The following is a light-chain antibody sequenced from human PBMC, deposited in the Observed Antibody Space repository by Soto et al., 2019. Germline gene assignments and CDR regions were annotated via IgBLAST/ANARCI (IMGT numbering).Light chain of an antibody. J-gene: IGKJ1*01. CDR1: QTISSW. V-gene: IGKV1-5*01. CDR3: QQNSAYSRT. CDR2: DAS. Sequence: DFPMSKCPSTLTGSVSARVTITRRASQTISSWLAWYQQKPGKAPKILIYDASSLENGVPLRFSGGGAGTEFTLTISSLQPEDFATYYCQQNSAYSRTFGQGTKVDIK.